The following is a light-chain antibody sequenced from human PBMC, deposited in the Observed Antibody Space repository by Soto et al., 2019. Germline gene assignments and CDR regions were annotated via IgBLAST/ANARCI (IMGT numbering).Light chain of an antibody. Sequence: QSALTQPASVSGSPGQSITISCTGTSSDVGGYNFVSWYQQHPAKAPKLMIFVVSNRPSGVSNRFSGSKSGNTASLTISGLQAEDEADYYCSSYTRSRTLVFGGGTKLTVL. CDR3: SSYTRSRTLV. CDR1: SSDVGGYNF. CDR2: VVS. J-gene: IGLJ2*01. V-gene: IGLV2-14*01.